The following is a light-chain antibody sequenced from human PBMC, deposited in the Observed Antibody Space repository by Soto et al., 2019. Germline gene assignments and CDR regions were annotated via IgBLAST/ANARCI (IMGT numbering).Light chain of an antibody. CDR2: GAS. V-gene: IGKV3-20*01. CDR3: QHYAHNSPIT. CDR1: QSISGTF. Sequence: EIVLTQSPDTLSLSPGQRATLSCRAGQSISGTFLNWYQQRPGQAPRLLISGASSRATGIPDRFSGSGSGTDFTLTISRLEPEDFALYYCQHYAHNSPITFGQGTRLEIK. J-gene: IGKJ5*01.